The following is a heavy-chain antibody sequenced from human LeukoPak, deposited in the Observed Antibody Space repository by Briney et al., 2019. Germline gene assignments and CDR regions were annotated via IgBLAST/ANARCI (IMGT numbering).Heavy chain of an antibody. V-gene: IGHV3-30*02. D-gene: IGHD4-23*01. J-gene: IGHJ4*02. CDR1: GFTFSSYG. Sequence: GGSLRLSCAASGFTFSSYGMHWVCQAPGKGLEWVAFIRYDGSNKYYADSVKGRFTISRDNSKNTLYLQMNSLRAEDTAVYYCAKLGMTTVVTPDYWGQGTLVTVSS. CDR2: IRYDGSNK. CDR3: AKLGMTTVVTPDY.